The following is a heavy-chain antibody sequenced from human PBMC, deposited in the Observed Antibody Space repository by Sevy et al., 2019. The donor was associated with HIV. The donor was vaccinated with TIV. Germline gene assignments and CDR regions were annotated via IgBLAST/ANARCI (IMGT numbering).Heavy chain of an antibody. J-gene: IGHJ4*02. Sequence: GGSLRLSCAASGFTFNSHGFHWVRQAPGKGLEWVALISYDGRIKYYADSVKGRFFISRDDARITLYLQMSGLRAEDTAVYYCAREGGHTAAWSPGNFWGQGTLVTVSS. CDR2: ISYDGRIK. V-gene: IGHV3-30*15. CDR1: GFTFNSHG. CDR3: AREGGHTAAWSPGNF. D-gene: IGHD2-15*01.